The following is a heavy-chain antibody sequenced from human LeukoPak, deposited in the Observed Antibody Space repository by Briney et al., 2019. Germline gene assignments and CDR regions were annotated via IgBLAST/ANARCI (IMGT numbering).Heavy chain of an antibody. J-gene: IGHJ6*03. CDR2: INHSGST. Sequence: SETLSLTCAVYGGSFSGYYWSWIRQPPGKGLEWIGEINHSGSTNYNPPLKSRVTISVDTSKNQFSLKLSSVTAADTAVYYCARDSGSYYVSYYYYYMDVWGKGTTVTVSS. D-gene: IGHD1-26*01. CDR3: ARDSGSYYVSYYYYYMDV. V-gene: IGHV4-34*01. CDR1: GGSFSGYY.